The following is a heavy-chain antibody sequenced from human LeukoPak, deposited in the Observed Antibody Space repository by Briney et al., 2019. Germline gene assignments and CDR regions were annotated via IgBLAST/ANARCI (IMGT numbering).Heavy chain of an antibody. CDR1: GGSISSSSYY. J-gene: IGHJ4*02. D-gene: IGHD4-17*01. V-gene: IGHV4-39*07. Sequence: PSETLSPTCTVSGGSISSSSYYWGWIRQPPGKGLEWIGSIYYSGSTYYNPSLKSRVTISVDTSKNQFSLKLSSVTAADTAVYYCARDRYGDRGGIFDYWGQGTLVTVSS. CDR2: IYYSGST. CDR3: ARDRYGDRGGIFDY.